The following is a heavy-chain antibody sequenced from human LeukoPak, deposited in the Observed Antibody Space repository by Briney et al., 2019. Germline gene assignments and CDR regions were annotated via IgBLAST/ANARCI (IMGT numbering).Heavy chain of an antibody. V-gene: IGHV4-30-4*01. CDR3: ARDPVYYYDSSGYYSNLRGSDAFDI. J-gene: IGHJ3*02. Sequence: PSETLSRTCTVSGGSISSGDYYWSWIRQPPGKGLEWIGYIYYSGSTYYNPSLKSRVTISVDASKNQFSLKLSSVTAADTAVYYCARDPVYYYDSSGYYSNLRGSDAFDIWGQGTMVTVSS. D-gene: IGHD3-22*01. CDR1: GGSISSGDYY. CDR2: IYYSGST.